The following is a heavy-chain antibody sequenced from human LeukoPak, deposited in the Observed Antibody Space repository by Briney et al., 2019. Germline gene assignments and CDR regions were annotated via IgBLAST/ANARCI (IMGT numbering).Heavy chain of an antibody. CDR1: GYTFTDYW. Sequence: GESLKISCEGSGYTFTDYWIGWVRQMPGKGLEWMGIIYCGGSKTIYSPSFQSQVTISVDKSINTAYLQWSSLKASDTAIYFCARRAELGMRWFDPWGQGTLVTVLS. CDR3: ARRAELGMRWFDP. D-gene: IGHD7-27*01. V-gene: IGHV5-51*01. CDR2: IYCGGSKT. J-gene: IGHJ5*02.